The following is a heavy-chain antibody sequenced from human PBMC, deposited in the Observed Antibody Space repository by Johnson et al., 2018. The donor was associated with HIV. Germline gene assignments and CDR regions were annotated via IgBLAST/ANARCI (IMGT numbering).Heavy chain of an antibody. Sequence: VQLVESGGGLIQPGGSLRLSCAASGFTVSGNYMTWVRQAPGKGLEWVSVLFSGRTTYYADSVKGRFTISRDNSQNTVYLQMNSLRAEDTAVYYCARKARGQGAFDIWGQGTMVTVSS. CDR2: LFSGRTT. CDR3: ARKARGQGAFDI. CDR1: GFTVSGNY. J-gene: IGHJ3*02. D-gene: IGHD3-10*01. V-gene: IGHV3-66*01.